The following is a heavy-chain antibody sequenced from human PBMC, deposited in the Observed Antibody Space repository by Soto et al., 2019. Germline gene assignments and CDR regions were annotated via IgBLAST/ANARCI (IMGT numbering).Heavy chain of an antibody. V-gene: IGHV1-69*13. D-gene: IGHD5-18*01. CDR1: GGTFSSYA. CDR3: ALRAMAPYYYYGMDV. CDR2: IIPIFGTA. J-gene: IGHJ6*02. Sequence: SVKVSCKASGGTFSSYAISWVRQAPGQGLEWMGGIIPIFGTANYAQKFQGRVTITADESTSTAYMELSSLRSEDTAVYYCALRAMAPYYYYGMDVWGQGTTVTVSS.